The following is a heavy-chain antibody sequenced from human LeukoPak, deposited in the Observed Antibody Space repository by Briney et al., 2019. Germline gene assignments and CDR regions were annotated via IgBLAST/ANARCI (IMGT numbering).Heavy chain of an antibody. D-gene: IGHD5-24*01. CDR1: GGSFSGYY. CDR2: VYNSGST. J-gene: IGHJ4*02. Sequence: SETLSLTCAVYGGSFSGYYWSWIRQPPGKGLEWIGYVYNSGSTDYNPSLKSRVTISADTSKNQFSLKLSSVIAADTAVYYCVRDRELNYWGQGILVTVSS. V-gene: IGHV4-59*01. CDR3: VRDRELNY.